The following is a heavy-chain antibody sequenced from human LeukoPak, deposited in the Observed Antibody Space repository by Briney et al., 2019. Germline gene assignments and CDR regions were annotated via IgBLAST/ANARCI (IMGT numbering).Heavy chain of an antibody. Sequence: GGSLRLSSAASGFTFSDYYMSWIRQAPGKGLEWVSYISSSSSYTNYADSVKGRFTISRDNAKNSLYLQMNSLRAEDTAVYYCARGRYSSSWPDWGQGTLVTVSS. CDR2: ISSSSSYT. J-gene: IGHJ4*02. CDR3: ARGRYSSSWPD. D-gene: IGHD6-13*01. CDR1: GFTFSDYY. V-gene: IGHV3-11*05.